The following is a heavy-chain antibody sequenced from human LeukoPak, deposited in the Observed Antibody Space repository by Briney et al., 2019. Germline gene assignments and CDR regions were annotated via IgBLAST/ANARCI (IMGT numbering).Heavy chain of an antibody. D-gene: IGHD4-17*01. CDR2: INPDSGGT. Sequence: HWASVKVSCKASGYTFTGYYMHWVRQAPGQGLEWMGWINPDSGGTNYAQKFQGRVTMTRDTSISTAYMELSRLRSDDTAVYYCAMTAFYGDYWDYWGQGTLVTVSS. J-gene: IGHJ4*02. V-gene: IGHV1-2*02. CDR1: GYTFTGYY. CDR3: AMTAFYGDYWDY.